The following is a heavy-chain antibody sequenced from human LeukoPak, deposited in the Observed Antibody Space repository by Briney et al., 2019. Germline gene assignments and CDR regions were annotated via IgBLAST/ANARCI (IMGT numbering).Heavy chain of an antibody. V-gene: IGHV4-59*03. CDR2: IYYSGIA. J-gene: IGHJ3*01. Sequence: SETLSLTCIVSDASITTYYCHWIRQAPGKGLEWLGYIYYSGIANYNPSLKSRVTISVDTSKKQFSLQVKSVTAADTAVYYCAASGGWDAFHVWGQGTMVPVSS. CDR1: DASITTYY. CDR3: AASGGWDAFHV. D-gene: IGHD2-15*01.